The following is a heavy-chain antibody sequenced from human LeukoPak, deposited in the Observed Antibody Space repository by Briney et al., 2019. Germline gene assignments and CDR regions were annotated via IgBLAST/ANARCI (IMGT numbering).Heavy chain of an antibody. CDR1: GFTYVTYA. CDR2: ISDNGGRT. D-gene: IGHD6-19*01. J-gene: IGHJ4*02. V-gene: IGHV3-23*01. Sequence: GGSLTLSCTASGFTYVTYAMSWVRQAPGKGLEWVSCISDNGGRTYYADSMKGRFTVSRDNSRSTLYLQMHSLRADDTAVYYCARNSYSTGWYFFDYWDLGTLVTVSS. CDR3: ARNSYSTGWYFFDY.